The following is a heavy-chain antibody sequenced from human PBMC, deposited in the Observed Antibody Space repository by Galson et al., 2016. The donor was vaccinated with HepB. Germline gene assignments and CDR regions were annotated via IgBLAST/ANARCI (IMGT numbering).Heavy chain of an antibody. Sequence: SPRLSCAASGFTFSRYWMHWVRQAPGEGLVWVSRINTVGSIINYADSVKGRFTISRDNSKNTVDLQIHSLRSEDAAVYFCARDFKLGAPDYMDVWGKGTTVTVS. D-gene: IGHD1-26*01. CDR1: GFTFSRYW. CDR2: INTVGSII. J-gene: IGHJ6*03. V-gene: IGHV3-74*01. CDR3: ARDFKLGAPDYMDV.